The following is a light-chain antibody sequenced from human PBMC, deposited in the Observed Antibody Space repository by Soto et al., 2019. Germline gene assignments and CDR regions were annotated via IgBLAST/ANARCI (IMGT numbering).Light chain of an antibody. CDR1: QDIRTH. J-gene: IGKJ4*01. CDR3: QQYEILSI. V-gene: IGKV1-33*01. CDR2: GAS. Sequence: DIQMTQSPSSLSASVGDRVTITFQASQDIRTHLNWFQQKPGKAPKLLIYGASYLEIGVPSRFSGGGSGTDFTLSISSLQPEDSATYYCQQYEILSIFGGGSNVAIK.